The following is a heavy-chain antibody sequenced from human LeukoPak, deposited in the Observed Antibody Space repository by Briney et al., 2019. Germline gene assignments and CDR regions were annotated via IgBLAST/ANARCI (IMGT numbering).Heavy chain of an antibody. J-gene: IGHJ4*02. V-gene: IGHV3-23*01. Sequence: PGGSLRLSCAASGFPFSTYAMRWVRQAPGKGLEWVSGLIGSGGNTYYAHAVKGRFTISRDNSKNTLYLQLNSLRAFDTAVHYCATTADWGYDYWGQGTLVTVSS. CDR2: LIGSGGNT. CDR3: ATTADWGYDY. D-gene: IGHD7-27*01. CDR1: GFPFSTYA.